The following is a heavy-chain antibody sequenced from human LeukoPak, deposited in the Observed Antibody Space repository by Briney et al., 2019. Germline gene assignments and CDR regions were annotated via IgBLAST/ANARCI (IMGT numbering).Heavy chain of an antibody. CDR2: INPSGGST. V-gene: IGHV1-46*01. CDR3: ARAMVGWQQLAYYYMDV. J-gene: IGHJ6*03. D-gene: IGHD6-13*01. CDR1: GYTFISYY. Sequence: ASVKVSCKASGYTFISYYMHWVRQAPGQGLEWMGIINPSGGSTSYAQKFQGRVTMTRDMSTSTVYMELSSLRSEDTAVYYCARAMVGWQQLAYYYMDVWGKGTTVTVSS.